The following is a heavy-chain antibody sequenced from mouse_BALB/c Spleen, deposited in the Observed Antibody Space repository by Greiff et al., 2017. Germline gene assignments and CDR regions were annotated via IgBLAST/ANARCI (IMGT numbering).Heavy chain of an antibody. J-gene: IGHJ3*01. CDR1: GFAFSSYD. V-gene: IGHV5-12-1*01. CDR2: ISSGGGST. Sequence: EVKLEESGGGLVKPGGSLKLSCAASGFAFSSYDMSWVRQTPEKRLEWVAYISSGGGSTYYPDTVKGRFTISRDNAKNTLYLQMSSLKSEDTAMYYCARHRTSWFAYWGQGTLVTVSA. CDR3: ARHRTSWFAY.